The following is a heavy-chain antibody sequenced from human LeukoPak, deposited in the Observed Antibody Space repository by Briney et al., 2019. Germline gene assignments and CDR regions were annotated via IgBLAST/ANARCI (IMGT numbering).Heavy chain of an antibody. V-gene: IGHV3-30*04. Sequence: GGSLRLSCVASGFTFRSYSLHWVRQSPGKGLEWVAVISFDGSHQYFADSVKGRFTISRDNSNNTLYLQTRSLRPEDTAVYYCATPVISISSTTYYNYFEYWGQGALVTVSS. CDR3: ATPVISISSTTYYNYFEY. CDR1: GFTFRSYS. D-gene: IGHD2-2*01. J-gene: IGHJ4*02. CDR2: ISFDGSHQ.